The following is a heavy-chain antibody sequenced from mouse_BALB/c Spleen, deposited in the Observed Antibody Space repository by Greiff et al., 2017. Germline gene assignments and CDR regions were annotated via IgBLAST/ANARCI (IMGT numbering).Heavy chain of an antibody. V-gene: IGHV5-6*01. Sequence: EVNVVESGGDLVKPGGSLKLSCAASGFTFSSYGMSWVRQTPDKRLEWVATISSGGSYTYYPDSVKGRFTISRDNAKNTLYLQMSSLKSEDTAMYYCARGGAARVYYYAMDYWGQGTSVTVSS. D-gene: IGHD3-1*01. CDR1: GFTFSSYG. CDR3: ARGGAARVYYYAMDY. J-gene: IGHJ4*01. CDR2: ISSGGSYT.